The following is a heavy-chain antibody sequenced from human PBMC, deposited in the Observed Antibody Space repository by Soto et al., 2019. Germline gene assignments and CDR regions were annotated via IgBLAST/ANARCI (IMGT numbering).Heavy chain of an antibody. Sequence: SETLSLTCTVSGGSISSGDYYWSWIRQPPGKGLEWIGYIYYSGSTYYNPSLKSRVTISVDTSKNQFSLKLSSVTAADTAVYYCARDHLYDSSGYYYYGMDVWGQGTTVTVFS. CDR1: GGSISSGDYY. CDR3: ARDHLYDSSGYYYYGMDV. CDR2: IYYSGST. D-gene: IGHD3-22*01. V-gene: IGHV4-30-4*01. J-gene: IGHJ6*02.